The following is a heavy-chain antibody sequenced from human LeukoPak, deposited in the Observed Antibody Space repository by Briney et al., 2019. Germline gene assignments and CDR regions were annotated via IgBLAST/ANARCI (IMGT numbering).Heavy chain of an antibody. D-gene: IGHD1-26*01. CDR3: TREREPWGMDV. CDR2: IYRDGQT. CDR1: GIRVSALY. Sequence: GGSLRLSCVASGIRVSALYMSWVRQAPGKGLEWVSLIYRDGQTYYADSVRGRFTISRDNSKNTVFLQMNNVRVDDTGVYYCTREREPWGMDVWGQGTTVIVSS. J-gene: IGHJ6*02. V-gene: IGHV3-66*01.